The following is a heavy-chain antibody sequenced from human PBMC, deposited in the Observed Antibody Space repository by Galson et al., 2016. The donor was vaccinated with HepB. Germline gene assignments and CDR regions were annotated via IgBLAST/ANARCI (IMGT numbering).Heavy chain of an antibody. CDR3: AGSSDYGRGGFGYYYYAMDV. CDR1: GDSIRSSF. D-gene: IGHD4-17*01. CDR2: IYYSGST. V-gene: IGHV4-59*01. J-gene: IGHJ6*02. Sequence: SETLSLTCTVSGDSIRSSFWSWIRQPPGQGLEWIGYIYYSGSTKYNPTLKSRLTISVDTSKNQFSLRLNSVTEADTAVYYCAGSSDYGRGGFGYYYYAMDVWGQGTTVTVSS.